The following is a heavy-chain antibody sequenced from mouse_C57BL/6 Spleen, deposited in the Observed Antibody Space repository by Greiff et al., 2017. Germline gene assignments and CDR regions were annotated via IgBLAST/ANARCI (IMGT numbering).Heavy chain of an antibody. V-gene: IGHV1-69*01. CDR3: ARGYGDYLDY. D-gene: IGHD1-1*02. Sequence: QVQLQQPGAELVMPGASVKLSCKASGYTFTSYWLPWVKQRPGQGLAWIGEIDPPDSYTNYNQKFKGKSPLTVDKSSSTAYMQRSSLRSEDSAVYYCARGYGDYLDYRGQGTTLTVSS. CDR2: IDPPDSYT. CDR1: GYTFTSYW. J-gene: IGHJ2*01.